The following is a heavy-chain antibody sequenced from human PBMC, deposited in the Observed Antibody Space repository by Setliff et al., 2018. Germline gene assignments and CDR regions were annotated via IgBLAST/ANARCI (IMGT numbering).Heavy chain of an antibody. CDR3: ARSMIQRNYYCGLDV. V-gene: IGHV4-38-2*01. J-gene: IGHJ6*02. CDR2: MSHRGRT. CDR1: GVSINSGHY. D-gene: IGHD3-16*01. Sequence: SETLSLTCGVSGVSINSGHYWGWIRQPPGKGLEWIVTMSHRGRTYYNPSLESRVTMSLDTSKNQLSLKLSSVTAADTAVYYCARSMIQRNYYCGLDVWGQGTTVTVSS.